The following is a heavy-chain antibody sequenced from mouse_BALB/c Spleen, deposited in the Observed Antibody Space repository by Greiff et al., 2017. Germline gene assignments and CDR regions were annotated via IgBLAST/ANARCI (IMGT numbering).Heavy chain of an antibody. V-gene: IGHV2-9*02. CDR2: IWAGGST. CDR3: ARLYGSSGDYAMDY. Sequence: VQLVESGPGLVAPSQSLSITCTVSGFSLTSYGVHWVRQPPGKGLEWLGVIWAGGSTNYNSALMSRLSISKDNSKSQVFLKMNSLQTDDTAMYYCARLYGSSGDYAMDYWGQGTSVTVSS. CDR1: GFSLTSYG. D-gene: IGHD1-1*01. J-gene: IGHJ4*01.